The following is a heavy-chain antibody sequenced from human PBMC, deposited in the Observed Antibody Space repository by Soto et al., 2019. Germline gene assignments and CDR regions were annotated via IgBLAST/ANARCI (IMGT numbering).Heavy chain of an antibody. V-gene: IGHV3-23*01. J-gene: IGHJ4*02. D-gene: IGHD4-17*01. Sequence: EVQLLESGGGLGRRGGSLRLSCEASGFTFSNYVMGWVRQAPGKGLEWVSSVGRRGVITNYARSVTGRFTISRDNSRNTLFLQMNSLRDEDTAIYYCAKDRDDYGDYAFDHWGQGTLVTVSS. CDR3: AKDRDDYGDYAFDH. CDR2: VGRRGVIT. CDR1: GFTFSNYV.